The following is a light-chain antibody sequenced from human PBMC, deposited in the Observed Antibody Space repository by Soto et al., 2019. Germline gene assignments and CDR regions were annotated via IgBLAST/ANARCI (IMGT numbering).Light chain of an antibody. CDR3: LQDYNYPRT. Sequence: AIQITQTPASLSASVVDRVTITCRASQGIRNDLGWYQQKPGKAPKLLIYTASSLQSGVPSRLSGSGSGTDFTLTISSLQPEDFATYYCLQDYNYPRTFGQGTKVDIK. CDR2: TAS. V-gene: IGKV1-6*01. CDR1: QGIRND. J-gene: IGKJ1*01.